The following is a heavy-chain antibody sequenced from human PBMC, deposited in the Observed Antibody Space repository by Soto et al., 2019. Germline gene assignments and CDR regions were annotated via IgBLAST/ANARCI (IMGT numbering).Heavy chain of an antibody. CDR3: ASLKHLTMIGAFDL. CDR1: GFTFSSYG. CDR2: IWYDGSNK. D-gene: IGHD3-22*01. J-gene: IGHJ3*01. V-gene: IGHV3-33*01. Sequence: QVQLVESGGGVVQPGRSLRLSCAASGFTFSSYGMHWVRQAPGKGLEWVAVIWYDGSNKYYADSVKGRFTISRDNYKHTQYRQINCHRDEETAVCHCASLKHLTMIGAFDLRGLGTMLTLSS.